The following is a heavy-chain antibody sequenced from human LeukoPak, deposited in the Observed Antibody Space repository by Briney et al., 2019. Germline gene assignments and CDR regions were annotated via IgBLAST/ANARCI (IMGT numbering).Heavy chain of an antibody. CDR2: INPGGTTM. CDR1: GLMFSSYE. D-gene: IGHD6-19*01. V-gene: IGHV3-48*03. Sequence: GGSLRLSCAASGLMFSSYEMYWVRQAPGKGLEWVSYINPGGTTMYYADSVSGRFTISRDNAKNSLFLQMNSLRADDTAVYFCALLAVASDFDYWGQGSLVTVSS. CDR3: ALLAVASDFDY. J-gene: IGHJ4*02.